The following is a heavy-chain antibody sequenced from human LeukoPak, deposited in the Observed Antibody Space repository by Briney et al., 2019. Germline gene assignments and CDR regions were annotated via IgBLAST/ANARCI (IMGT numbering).Heavy chain of an antibody. CDR3: ARRPDKRLRASPGNWDYYFDY. Sequence: TSETLSLTCAVYGGSFSGYYWSWIRQPPGKGLEWIGEINHSGSTNYNPSLKSRVTISVDTSKNQFSLKLSSVTAADTAVYYCARRPDKRLRASPGNWDYYFDYWGQGTLVTVSS. V-gene: IGHV4-34*01. J-gene: IGHJ4*02. D-gene: IGHD7-27*01. CDR1: GGSFSGYY. CDR2: INHSGST.